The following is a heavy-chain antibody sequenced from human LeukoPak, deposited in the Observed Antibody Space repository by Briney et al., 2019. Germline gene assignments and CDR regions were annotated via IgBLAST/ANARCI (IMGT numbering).Heavy chain of an antibody. V-gene: IGHV3-11*06. J-gene: IGHJ4*02. D-gene: IGHD5-18*01. CDR3: ARDLRGYSYGDFDY. CDR1: GFTFSDYY. CDR2: ISNSSIYT. Sequence: GGSLRLSCAASGFTFSDYYMSWIRQAPGKGLEWVSHISNSSIYTNYADSVKGRFTISRDNAKNSLYLQMNSLRGEDTAVYYCARDLRGYSYGDFDYWGQGTLVTVSS.